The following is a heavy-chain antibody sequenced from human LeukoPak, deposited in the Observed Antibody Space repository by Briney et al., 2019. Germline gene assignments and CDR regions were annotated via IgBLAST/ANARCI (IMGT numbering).Heavy chain of an antibody. CDR1: GFTFTSVW. V-gene: IGHV3-74*01. D-gene: IGHD4-17*01. CDR3: ARDRTTVTLFDY. CDR2: ISTDGAIT. Sequence: GGSLRLSCAAAGFTFTSVWMHWFRQAPGRGLVWISRISTDGAITDYADSVKGRFTISRDNAKNTLYLQMNSLRAEDTAVYYCARDRTTVTLFDYWRQGALVTVPS. J-gene: IGHJ4*02.